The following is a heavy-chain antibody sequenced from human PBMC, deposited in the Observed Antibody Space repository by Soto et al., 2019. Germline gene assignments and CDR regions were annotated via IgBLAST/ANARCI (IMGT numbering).Heavy chain of an antibody. J-gene: IGHJ5*02. Sequence: QVQLVQSGAEVKKPGSSVKVSCKASGGTFSSYAISWVRQAPGQGLEWMGGNIPIFGTANYAQKFQGRVTIHADKSTSTAYMELSSLRSEDTAVYYCASDNRGNNWFDPWGQGTLVTVSS. CDR2: NIPIFGTA. CDR1: GGTFSSYA. D-gene: IGHD7-27*01. V-gene: IGHV1-69*06. CDR3: ASDNRGNNWFDP.